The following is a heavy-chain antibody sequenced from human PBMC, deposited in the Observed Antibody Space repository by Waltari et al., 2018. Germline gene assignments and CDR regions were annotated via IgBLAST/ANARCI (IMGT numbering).Heavy chain of an antibody. Sequence: QVQLVQSGAEVKKPGASVKVSCKVSGYTLTELSRHWVRQAPGKGVEWIGGFDPEDGETIYVRKFQGRVAMTDDKSTDTAYMELSSLRSEDTAVYYCATGKLGGAFDIWGQGTMVTVSS. J-gene: IGHJ3*02. CDR1: GYTLTELS. V-gene: IGHV1-24*01. D-gene: IGHD1-26*01. CDR2: FDPEDGET. CDR3: ATGKLGGAFDI.